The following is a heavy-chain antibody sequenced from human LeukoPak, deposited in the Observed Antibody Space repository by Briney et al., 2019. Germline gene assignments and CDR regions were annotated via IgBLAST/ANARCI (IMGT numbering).Heavy chain of an antibody. CDR3: ARALPIRDAFDI. CDR1: GFTFSSYS. Sequence: GGSLRFSCAASGFTFSSYSMDWVRQAPGKGLEWVSSISSSSSYIYYADSVKGRFTISRDNAKNSLYLQMNSLGAEDTAVYYCARALPIRDAFDIWGQGTMVTVSS. CDR2: ISSSSSYI. J-gene: IGHJ3*02. V-gene: IGHV3-21*01.